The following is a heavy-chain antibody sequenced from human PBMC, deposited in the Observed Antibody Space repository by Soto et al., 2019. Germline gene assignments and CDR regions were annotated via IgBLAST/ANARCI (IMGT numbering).Heavy chain of an antibody. J-gene: IGHJ4*02. CDR2: ISYDGSNK. CDR3: ARHGLGSEYDYVWGSYLYFDY. CDR1: GFTFSSYA. V-gene: IGHV3-30-3*01. D-gene: IGHD3-16*02. Sequence: GGSLRLSCAASGFTFSSYAMHWVRQAPGKGLEWVAVISYDGSNKYYADSVKGRFTISRDNSKNTLYLQMNSLRAEDTAVYYCARHGLGSEYDYVWGSYLYFDYWGQGTLVTVSS.